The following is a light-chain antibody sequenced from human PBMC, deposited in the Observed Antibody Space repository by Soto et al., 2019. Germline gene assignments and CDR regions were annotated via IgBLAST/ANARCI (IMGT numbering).Light chain of an antibody. CDR1: SSDVGSHNL. CDR3: CSYAGSSTV. CDR2: EVS. J-gene: IGLJ1*01. V-gene: IGLV2-23*02. Sequence: QSVLNQPASVSGSPGQSITISCTGTSSDVGSHNLVSWYQQHPGKAPKLMIHEVSKRPSGVSNRFSGSKSGNTASLTISGLQAEDEADYYCCSYAGSSTVFGTGTKVTVL.